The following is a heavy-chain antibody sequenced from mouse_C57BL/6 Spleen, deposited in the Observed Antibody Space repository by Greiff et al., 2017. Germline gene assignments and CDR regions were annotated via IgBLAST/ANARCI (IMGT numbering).Heavy chain of an antibody. Sequence: QVQLKQSGAELVRPGASVKLSCKASGYTFTDYYINWVKQRPGQGLEWIARIYPGSGNTYYNEKFKGKATLTAEKSSSTAYMQLSSLTSEDSGVYFCAREGGQLRLRFAYWGQGTLVTVSA. CDR3: AREGGQLRLRFAY. J-gene: IGHJ3*01. CDR2: IYPGSGNT. CDR1: GYTFTDYY. V-gene: IGHV1-76*01. D-gene: IGHD3-2*02.